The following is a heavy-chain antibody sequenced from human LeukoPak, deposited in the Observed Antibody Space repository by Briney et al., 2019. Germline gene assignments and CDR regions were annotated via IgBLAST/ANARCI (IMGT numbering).Heavy chain of an antibody. V-gene: IGHV3-7*04. D-gene: IGHD3-10*01. J-gene: IGHJ4*02. CDR1: GFTFSDYD. Sequence: GGSLRLSCAASGFTFSDYDMNWVRQAPGKGLEWVANIKQDGSEKYYVDSVKGRFTISRDNAKNSLYLQMNSLRAEDTAVYYCAKGGGYGSGDWGQGTLVTVSS. CDR3: AKGGGYGSGD. CDR2: IKQDGSEK.